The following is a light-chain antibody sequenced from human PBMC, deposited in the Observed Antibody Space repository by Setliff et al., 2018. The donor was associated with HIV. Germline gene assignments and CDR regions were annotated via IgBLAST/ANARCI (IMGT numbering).Light chain of an antibody. CDR3: SSYAGSNNYV. CDR2: EVT. CDR1: SSDIGGYNY. Sequence: QSVLTQPPSASGSPGQSVTISCTGTSSDIGGYNYVSWYQQHPGKAPKLMIYEVTKRPSGVPGRFSGSKSGNTASLTVSGLQADDEADYYCSSYAGSNNYVFGTGTKVTV. J-gene: IGLJ1*01. V-gene: IGLV2-8*01.